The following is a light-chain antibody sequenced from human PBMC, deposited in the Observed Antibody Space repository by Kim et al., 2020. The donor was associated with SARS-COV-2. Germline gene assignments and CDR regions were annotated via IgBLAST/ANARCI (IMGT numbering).Light chain of an antibody. V-gene: IGLV3-21*01. CDR3: QVWDTSSDHPV. J-gene: IGLJ2*01. CDR2: YDT. CDR1: NIGGKS. Sequence: SYELTQPPSVSVAPGKTARITCGGNNIGGKSVHWYQQKTGQAPVLVIYYDTNRPSGIPERFSGSNSGNTATLTISRVEAGDEADYYCQVWDTSSDHPVFG.